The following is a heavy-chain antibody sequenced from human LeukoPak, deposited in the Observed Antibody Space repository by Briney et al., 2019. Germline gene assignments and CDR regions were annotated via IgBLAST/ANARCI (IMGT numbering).Heavy chain of an antibody. J-gene: IGHJ3*02. D-gene: IGHD3-22*01. Sequence: SETLSLTCTVSGGSISSGDYYWSWIRQPPGKGLEWIGYIYYSGSTYYNPSLKSRVTISVDTSKNQFSLKLSSVTAADTAVYYCARVTPYYYGSSGYLIWGQGTMVTVSS. CDR1: GGSISSGDYY. V-gene: IGHV4-30-4*01. CDR3: ARVTPYYYGSSGYLI. CDR2: IYYSGST.